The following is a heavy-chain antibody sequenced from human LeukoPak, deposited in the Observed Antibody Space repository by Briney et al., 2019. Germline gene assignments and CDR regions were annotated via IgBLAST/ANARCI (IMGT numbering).Heavy chain of an antibody. CDR3: ARPWDDDSGFYIS. D-gene: IGHD6-19*01. CDR2: RYRGGGT. CDR1: GFTVSSTY. V-gene: IGHV3-53*01. J-gene: IGHJ5*02. Sequence: GGSLRLSCAASGFTVSSTYMSWVRQAPGKGLEWVSVRYRGGGTYVADSVKGRFTVSRDDSKNTLYLQMNGLRAEDTALYYCARPWDDDSGFYISWGQGSLVTVSS.